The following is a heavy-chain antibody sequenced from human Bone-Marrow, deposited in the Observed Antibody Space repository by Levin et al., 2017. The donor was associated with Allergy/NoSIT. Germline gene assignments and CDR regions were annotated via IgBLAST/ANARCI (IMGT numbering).Heavy chain of an antibody. CDR1: GFTFSSYW. Sequence: GESLKISCAASGFTFSSYWMHWVRQAPGKGPVWVSRINSDESSINYADSVKGRFTISRDNAKSTLDLQMNSLRAEDTAVYYCARGYGSGSTYLFDYWGQGTLVTVSS. CDR3: ARGYGSGSTYLFDY. J-gene: IGHJ4*02. D-gene: IGHD3-10*01. V-gene: IGHV3-74*01. CDR2: INSDESSI.